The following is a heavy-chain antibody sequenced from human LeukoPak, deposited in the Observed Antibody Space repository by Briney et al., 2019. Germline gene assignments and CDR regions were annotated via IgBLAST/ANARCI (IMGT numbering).Heavy chain of an antibody. CDR3: ARAGAYHFDN. J-gene: IGHJ4*02. CDR2: INTDTRGT. D-gene: IGHD3-16*01. CDR1: GFTFSDYW. Sequence: GGSLRLSCSASGFTFSDYWMHWVRQAPGKGLVWVSIINTDTRGTYYADSVKGRFTISRDNAKNTLYLQMNSLRAEDTAVYYCARAGAYHFDNWGQGTLVTVSS. V-gene: IGHV3-74*01.